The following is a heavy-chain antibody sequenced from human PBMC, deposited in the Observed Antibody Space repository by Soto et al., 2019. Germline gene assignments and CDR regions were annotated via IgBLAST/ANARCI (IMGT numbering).Heavy chain of an antibody. Sequence: QLQLQESGPGLVKPSETLSLTCTVSGGSFSSSPGYYWGWMRQPPGKGLEWIGTVHPSGNTYYNPSFKSHVTIPHDSSMTHLALPLTSVTAADTAIYDRTSGGGAWKTGHWGQGTLVTASS. CDR3: TSGGGAWKTGH. J-gene: IGHJ4*02. CDR1: GGSFSSSPGYY. V-gene: IGHV4-39*02. D-gene: IGHD3-9*01. CDR2: VHPSGNT.